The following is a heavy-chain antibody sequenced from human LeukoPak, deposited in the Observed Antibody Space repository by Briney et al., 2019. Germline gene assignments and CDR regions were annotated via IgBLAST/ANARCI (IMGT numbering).Heavy chain of an antibody. V-gene: IGHV4-59*01. J-gene: IGHJ4*02. CDR2: IYYTGTT. CDR1: GGSISSYY. CDR3: ARGGGRLDY. D-gene: IGHD3-16*01. Sequence: SETLSLTCTVSGGSISSYYWSWIRQPPGKGLEWVGYIYYTGTTNYNPSLKGRVTISVDTSKNQFSLKLSSVTAADTAVYYCARGGGRLDYWGQGTLVTVSS.